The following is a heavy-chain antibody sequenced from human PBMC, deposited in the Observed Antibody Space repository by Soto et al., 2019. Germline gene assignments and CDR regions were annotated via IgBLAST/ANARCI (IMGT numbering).Heavy chain of an antibody. D-gene: IGHD6-13*01. CDR1: GYTFYSHS. Sequence: ASVKVSCKASGYTFYSHSISWVRQAPGQGLEWMGRISADNINTNYAQKLQGRVTMTTDTSTSTANMELRSLRSDDTAVYYCARSIAAAVDFDYWGQGTLVTVSS. V-gene: IGHV1-18*01. J-gene: IGHJ4*02. CDR2: ISADNINT. CDR3: ARSIAAAVDFDY.